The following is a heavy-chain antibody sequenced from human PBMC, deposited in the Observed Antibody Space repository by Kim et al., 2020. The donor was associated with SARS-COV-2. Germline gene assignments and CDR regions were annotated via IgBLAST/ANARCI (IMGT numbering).Heavy chain of an antibody. CDR1: GFTFSSYG. D-gene: IGHD6-19*01. CDR3: AKEILSSGWSEIDY. V-gene: IGHV3-30*18. CDR2: ISYDGSNK. J-gene: IGHJ4*02. Sequence: GGSLRLSCAASGFTFSSYGMHWVRQAPGKGLEWVALISYDGSNKYYADSVKGRFTISRDNSKNTLYLQMNSLRAEDTAVYYCAKEILSSGWSEIDYWGQGTLVTVSS.